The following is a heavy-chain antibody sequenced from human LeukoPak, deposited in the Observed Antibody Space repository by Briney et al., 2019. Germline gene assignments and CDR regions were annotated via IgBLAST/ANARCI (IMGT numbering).Heavy chain of an antibody. CDR1: GGSISSGGYY. CDR3: ARIVVVPADQSYYYYYYMDV. D-gene: IGHD2-2*01. V-gene: IGHV4-31*03. CDR2: VYYSGST. Sequence: SESLSLTCTVSGGSISSGGYYWSWIRQHPGKGLEWIGYVYYSGSTYYNPSLKSRVTISVDTSKNQFSLKLSSVTAADTAVYYCARIVVVPADQSYYYYYYMDVWGKGTTVTVSS. J-gene: IGHJ6*03.